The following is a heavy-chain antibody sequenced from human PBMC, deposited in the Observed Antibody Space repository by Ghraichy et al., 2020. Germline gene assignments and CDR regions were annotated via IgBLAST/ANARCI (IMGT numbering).Heavy chain of an antibody. CDR2: INPNSGGT. V-gene: IGHV1-2*02. CDR3: ARGGVAYYDFWSGYYEDY. J-gene: IGHJ4*02. CDR1: GYTFTGYY. D-gene: IGHD3-3*01. Sequence: ASVKVSCKASGYTFTGYYMHWVRQAPGQGLEWMGWINPNSGGTNYAQKFQGRVTMTRDTSISTAYMELSRLRSDDTAVYYCARGGVAYYDFWSGYYEDYWGQGTLVTVSS.